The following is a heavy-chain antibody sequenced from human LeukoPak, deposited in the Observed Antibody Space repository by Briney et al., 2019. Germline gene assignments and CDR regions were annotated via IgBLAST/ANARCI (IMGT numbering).Heavy chain of an antibody. Sequence: GGSLRLSCAASGFTFSDYYMSWIRQAPGKGLEWVSAISGSGGSTYYADSVKGRFTISRDNSKNTLYLQMNSLRAEDTAVYYCANSDASIDAFDIWGQGTMVTVSS. CDR1: GFTFSDYY. CDR2: ISGSGGST. CDR3: ANSDASIDAFDI. V-gene: IGHV3-23*01. J-gene: IGHJ3*02. D-gene: IGHD2-2*01.